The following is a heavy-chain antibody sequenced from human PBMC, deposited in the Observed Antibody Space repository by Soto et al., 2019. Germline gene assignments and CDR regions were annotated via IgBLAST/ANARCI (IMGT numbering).Heavy chain of an antibody. J-gene: IGHJ4*02. Sequence: PSDTLSLTCTVSGGSISSVGYYWSWIRQHPGKGLELIGYIYYSGSTYYNTSLKSRVTISVDTSKKQFSLKLSSVTAAETAVYYCASDSIAPPKYYFHXWGQGTLFTVSX. CDR3: ASDSIAPPKYYFHX. D-gene: IGHD6-6*01. CDR2: IYYSGST. CDR1: GGSISSVGYY. V-gene: IGHV4-31*03.